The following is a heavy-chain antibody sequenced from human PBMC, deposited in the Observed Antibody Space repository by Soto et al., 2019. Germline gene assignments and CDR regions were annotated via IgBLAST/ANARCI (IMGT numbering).Heavy chain of an antibody. J-gene: IGHJ4*02. Sequence: PSETLSLTCTVSGGSISSGDYFWSWIRQPPGKGLEWIGYIYYSGSAYYNPSLKSRVTISVDTSKNQFSLKLSSVTAADTAVYYCATRRGGYDPHSRYWGQGTLVTVSS. V-gene: IGHV4-30-4*01. D-gene: IGHD3-16*01. CDR1: GGSISSGDYF. CDR2: IYYSGSA. CDR3: ATRRGGYDPHSRY.